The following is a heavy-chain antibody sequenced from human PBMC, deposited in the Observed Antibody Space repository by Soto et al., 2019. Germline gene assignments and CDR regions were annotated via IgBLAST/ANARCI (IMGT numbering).Heavy chain of an antibody. Sequence: SGPTLVKPTQTLTLTCTFSGFSLSTSGVGVGWIRQPPGKALEWLALIYWDDDKRYSPSLKSRLTITKDTSNNQVVLTMTNMDPVDTATYYCAHRRRYGDYDPNYYYYYMDVWGKGTTVTVSS. V-gene: IGHV2-5*02. J-gene: IGHJ6*03. CDR1: GFSLSTSGVG. D-gene: IGHD4-17*01. CDR2: IYWDDDK. CDR3: AHRRRYGDYDPNYYYYYMDV.